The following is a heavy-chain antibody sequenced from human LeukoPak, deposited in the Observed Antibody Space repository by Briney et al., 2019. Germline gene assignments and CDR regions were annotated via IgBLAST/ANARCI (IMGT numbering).Heavy chain of an antibody. Sequence: GGSLRLSCAASGFTFSSYWMHWVRQAPGKGLVWVSRINSDGSSTSYADSVKGRFTISRDNAKNTLYLQMSSLRAEDTAVYYCARDSGDYYFDYWGQGTLVTVSS. D-gene: IGHD4-17*01. CDR1: GFTFSSYW. J-gene: IGHJ4*02. V-gene: IGHV3-74*01. CDR2: INSDGSST. CDR3: ARDSGDYYFDY.